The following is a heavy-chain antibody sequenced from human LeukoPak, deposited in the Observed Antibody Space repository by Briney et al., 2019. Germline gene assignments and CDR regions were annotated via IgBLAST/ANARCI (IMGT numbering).Heavy chain of an antibody. Sequence: GQALQISSKGSGYSFTSYWIGWVRPMPGKGLEWMGIIYPANSDTRYSPSFQGQVTISSHKSIRTAYLQWSCMGSSDTALHYFARRYYYDNSGYYVLYDSFDIWGQGTMLTVSS. CDR2: IYPANSDT. V-gene: IGHV5-51*01. CDR3: ARRYYYDNSGYYVLYDSFDI. D-gene: IGHD3-22*01. CDR1: GYSFTSYW. J-gene: IGHJ3*02.